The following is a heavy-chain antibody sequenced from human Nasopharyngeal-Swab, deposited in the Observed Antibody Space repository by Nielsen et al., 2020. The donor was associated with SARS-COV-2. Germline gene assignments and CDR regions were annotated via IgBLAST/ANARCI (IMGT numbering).Heavy chain of an antibody. CDR3: ARGRGPTDY. D-gene: IGHD3-10*01. V-gene: IGHV1-18*01. Sequence: ASVKVSCKGSGYTFHSFDVTWVRQAPGQGLEWMGRISTQTGYTNYAQRFQGRVTMTTDTFTATAYMELRSLTFDDAAVYYCARGRGPTDYWGQGTLVTVSS. CDR2: ISTQTGYT. CDR1: GYTFHSFD. J-gene: IGHJ4*02.